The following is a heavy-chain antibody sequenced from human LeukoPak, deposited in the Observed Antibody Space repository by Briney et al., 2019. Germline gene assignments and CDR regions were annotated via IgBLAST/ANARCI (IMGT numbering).Heavy chain of an antibody. V-gene: IGHV3-33*01. D-gene: IGHD3-22*01. Sequence: GGSLRLSCAASGFTFSSYGMHWVRQAPGKGLEWVAVIWYDGSNKYYADSVKGRFTISRDNSKNTLYLQMNSLRAEDTAVYYCARAFPPERVVVITYYYYYMGVWGKGTTVTVSS. J-gene: IGHJ6*03. CDR1: GFTFSSYG. CDR3: ARAFPPERVVVITYYYYYMGV. CDR2: IWYDGSNK.